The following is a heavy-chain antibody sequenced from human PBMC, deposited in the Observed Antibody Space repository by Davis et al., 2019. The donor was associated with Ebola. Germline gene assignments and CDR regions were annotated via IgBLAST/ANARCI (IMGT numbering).Heavy chain of an antibody. D-gene: IGHD3-3*01. CDR2: IYYSGIT. J-gene: IGHJ5*02. CDR1: GGSVGSDY. CDR3: ARQGWSGYSLRHWLDP. Sequence: MPSETLSLTCSVSGGSVGSDYWGWIRQPPRKGLEWIGSIYYSGITYYNPSLKSRVTISVDTSKNQFSLKLSSVTAADTAVYYCARQGWSGYSLRHWLDPWGRGTLVTVSS. V-gene: IGHV4-39*01.